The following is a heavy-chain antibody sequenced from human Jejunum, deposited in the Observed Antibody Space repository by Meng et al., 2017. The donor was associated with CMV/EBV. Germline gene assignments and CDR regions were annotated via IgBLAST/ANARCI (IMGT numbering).Heavy chain of an antibody. V-gene: IGHV4-39*01. Sequence: SGSNSYWGWIRQPPGKGLEWIASVYFSGSTYYNPSFESRVTISVDPSKNQFSLELRSVTAADTAVYYCATSSSYSASYYYSGIDVWGQGTPVTVSS. CDR1: SGSNSY. D-gene: IGHD1-26*01. J-gene: IGHJ6*02. CDR2: VYFSGST. CDR3: ATSSSYSASYYYSGIDV.